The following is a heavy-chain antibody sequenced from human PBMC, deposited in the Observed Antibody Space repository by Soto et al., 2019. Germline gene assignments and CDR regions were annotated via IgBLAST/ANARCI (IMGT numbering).Heavy chain of an antibody. CDR2: ISDTGDTI. D-gene: IGHD6-19*01. CDR1: GFTFSRSE. J-gene: IGHJ4*02. V-gene: IGHV3-48*03. CDR3: ARYSGWPTIDY. Sequence: EVHLVESGGGLVQPGRSLRLSCAASGFTFSRSEMNWVRQAPGKGLEWVSYISDTGDTIFYADSVKGRFSISRDNAKNSLYLQMNSLRAEDTSVYYGARYSGWPTIDYWGQGTLVTVSS.